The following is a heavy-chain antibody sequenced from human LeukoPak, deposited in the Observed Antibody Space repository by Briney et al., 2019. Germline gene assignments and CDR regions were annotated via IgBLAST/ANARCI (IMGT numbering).Heavy chain of an antibody. D-gene: IGHD3-3*01. CDR1: GHTVTTYD. CDR3: ATAGVRITIFGVETRSAFDI. CDR2: MNPKSGNT. J-gene: IGHJ3*02. V-gene: IGHV1-8*01. Sequence: ASVKVSCKASGHTVTTYDIKWVRQATGQRLEWMGWMNPKSGNTGFAQKFQGRVTITADTSTDTAYMELSSLRSEDTAVYYCATAGVRITIFGVETRSAFDIWGQGTMVTVSS.